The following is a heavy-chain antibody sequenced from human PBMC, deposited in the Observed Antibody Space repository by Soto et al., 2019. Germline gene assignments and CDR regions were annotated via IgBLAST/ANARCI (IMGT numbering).Heavy chain of an antibody. CDR1: GFTFSSYG. V-gene: IGHV3-33*01. J-gene: IGHJ4*02. CDR3: VRGDNWNDEASDY. Sequence: GGSLRLSCAASGFTFSSYGMHWVRQAPGKGLEWVAVIWYDGSIKSYADSVKGRLTISRDNSKNKLYLQMNSLRGEDTAVYYCVRGDNWNDEASDYWGQGTLVTVSS. D-gene: IGHD1-1*01. CDR2: IWYDGSIK.